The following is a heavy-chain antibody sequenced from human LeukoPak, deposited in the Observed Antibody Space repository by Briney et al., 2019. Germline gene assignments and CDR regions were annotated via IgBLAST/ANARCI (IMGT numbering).Heavy chain of an antibody. CDR3: ARGTHWVKDDSSGWFEDY. D-gene: IGHD6-19*01. J-gene: IGHJ4*02. Sequence: GRFLRLSCAASGFTFSSYAMHWVRQAPGKGLEWVAIISHDASNKYYADSVKGRFTISRDNSKNTLYLQMNSLRPEDTAVYYCARGTHWVKDDSSGWFEDYWGQGTLVTVSS. V-gene: IGHV3-30*03. CDR1: GFTFSSYA. CDR2: ISHDASNK.